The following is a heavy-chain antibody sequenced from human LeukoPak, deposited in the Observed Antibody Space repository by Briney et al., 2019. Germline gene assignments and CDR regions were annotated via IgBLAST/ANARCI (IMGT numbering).Heavy chain of an antibody. CDR3: ARLYCSSTSCPV. CDR2: IYYSGST. Sequence: SETLSLTCTVSGDSISSGGYYWSWIRQHPGKGLEWIGYIYYSGSTYYNPSLKSRVTISVDTSKNQFSLKLSSVTAADTAVYYCARLYCSSTSCPVWGKGTTVTVSS. D-gene: IGHD2-2*01. J-gene: IGHJ6*04. V-gene: IGHV4-31*03. CDR1: GDSISSGGYY.